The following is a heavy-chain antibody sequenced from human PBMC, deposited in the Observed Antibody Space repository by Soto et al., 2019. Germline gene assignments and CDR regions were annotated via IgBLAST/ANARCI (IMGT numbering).Heavy chain of an antibody. CDR3: AREASSSWYLAFDI. D-gene: IGHD6-13*01. J-gene: IGHJ3*02. CDR1: GYTFTSYA. Sequence: QVQLVQSGAEVKKPGASVKVSCKASGYTFTSYAMHWVRQAPGQRLEWMGWINAGNGNTKYSQKFQGRVTITRDTSASTAYMEPSSVRSEDTAVYYCAREASSSWYLAFDIWGQGTMVTVSS. V-gene: IGHV1-3*01. CDR2: INAGNGNT.